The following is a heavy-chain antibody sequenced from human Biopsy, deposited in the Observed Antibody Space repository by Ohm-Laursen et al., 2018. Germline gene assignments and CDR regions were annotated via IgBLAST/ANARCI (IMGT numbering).Heavy chain of an antibody. D-gene: IGHD2/OR15-2a*01. CDR2: IYYSGST. Sequence: GTLSLTCTVSGGSISDSTYHWGWIRQSPGKGLEWIGYIYYSGSTNYNPSLKSQVTISVDTSKNQFSLRLNSVTAADTAVYYCARATNSTGWPYYYFYGMDVWGQGTTVTVSS. V-gene: IGHV4-61*05. CDR3: ARATNSTGWPYYYFYGMDV. CDR1: GGSISDSTYH. J-gene: IGHJ6*02.